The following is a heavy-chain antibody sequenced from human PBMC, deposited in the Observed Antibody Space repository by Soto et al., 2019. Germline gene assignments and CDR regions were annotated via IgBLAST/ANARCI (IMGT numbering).Heavy chain of an antibody. CDR2: INHSGST. D-gene: IGHD2-15*01. J-gene: IGHJ6*03. CDR3: ARVVSGGSDYYYYYMDV. Sequence: SETLSLTCAVYGGSFSGYYWSWIRQPPGKGLEWIGEINHSGSTYYNPSLKSRVTISVDTSKNQFSLKLSSVTAADTAVYYCARVVSGGSDYYYYYMDVWGKGTTVTVSS. V-gene: IGHV4-34*01. CDR1: GGSFSGYY.